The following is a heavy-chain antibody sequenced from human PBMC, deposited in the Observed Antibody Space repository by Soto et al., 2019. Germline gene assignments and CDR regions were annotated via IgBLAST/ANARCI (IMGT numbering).Heavy chain of an antibody. CDR3: AGDEDREQQGGNYYCDVDV. J-gene: IGHJ6*02. Sequence: QVQLVQSGAEVLKPGSSVKVSCKASGDTFDTFAISWVRQAPGQGLEWMGGIIPIFRTPDYAQKFQGRVTITADVSTSTAYIELTSLRSEDTAVYYCAGDEDREQQGGNYYCDVDVWGQGTTVTVSS. V-gene: IGHV1-69*12. CDR2: IIPIFRTP. D-gene: IGHD1-1*01. CDR1: GDTFDTFA.